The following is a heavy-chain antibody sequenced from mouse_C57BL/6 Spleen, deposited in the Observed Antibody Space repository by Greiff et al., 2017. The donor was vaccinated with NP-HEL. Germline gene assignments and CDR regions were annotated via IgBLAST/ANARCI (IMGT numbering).Heavy chain of an antibody. D-gene: IGHD3-2*02. CDR3: ASPQATWFAY. V-gene: IGHV1-59*01. CDR1: GYTFTSYW. J-gene: IGHJ3*01. Sequence: VKLQESGAELVRPGTSVKLSCKASGYTFTSYWMHWVKQRPGQGLEWIGVIDPSDSYTNYNQKFKGKATLTVDTSSSTAYMQLSSLTSEDSAVYYCASPQATWFAYWGQGTLVTVSA. CDR2: IDPSDSYT.